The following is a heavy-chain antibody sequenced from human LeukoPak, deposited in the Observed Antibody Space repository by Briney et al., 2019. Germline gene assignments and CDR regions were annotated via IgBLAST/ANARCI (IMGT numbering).Heavy chain of an antibody. J-gene: IGHJ4*02. V-gene: IGHV3-23*01. CDR1: GFTFSSYA. D-gene: IGHD3-9*01. Sequence: GGLRLSCAASGFTFSSYAMSWVRQAPGKGLEWVSAISGSGGSTYYADSVKGRFTISRDNSKNTLYLQMNSLRAEDTAVYYCAKRSDDILTGYYTPENYFDYWGQGTLVTVSS. CDR3: AKRSDDILTGYYTPENYFDY. CDR2: ISGSGGST.